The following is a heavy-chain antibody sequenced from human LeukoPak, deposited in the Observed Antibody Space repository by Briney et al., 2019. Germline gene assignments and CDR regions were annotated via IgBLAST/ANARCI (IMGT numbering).Heavy chain of an antibody. CDR3: ATVDLMRPGAFDI. CDR1: GYTLTELS. V-gene: IGHV1-24*01. CDR2: FYREDGET. J-gene: IGHJ3*02. D-gene: IGHD2-8*01. Sequence: ASVKVSCEVSGYTLTELSMHWVRQAPGKGLEWMGGFYREDGETIYAQKFQGRVTMTEDTSRDTAYMELSSLRSEDTAVYYCATVDLMRPGAFDIWGQGTMVTVSS.